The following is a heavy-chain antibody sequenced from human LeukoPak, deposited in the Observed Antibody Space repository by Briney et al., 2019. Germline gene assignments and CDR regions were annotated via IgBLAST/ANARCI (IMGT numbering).Heavy chain of an antibody. J-gene: IGHJ5*02. Sequence: SQTLSLTCTVSGGSISSGGYYWSWIRQHPGKGLEWIVYIYYSGSTYYNPSLKSRVTISVDTSKNQFSLKLSSVTAADTAVYYCARAWEYGSGSYYYGVNWFDPWGRGTLVTVSS. CDR1: GGSISSGGYY. D-gene: IGHD3-10*01. CDR2: IYYSGST. CDR3: ARAWEYGSGSYYYGVNWFDP. V-gene: IGHV4-31*03.